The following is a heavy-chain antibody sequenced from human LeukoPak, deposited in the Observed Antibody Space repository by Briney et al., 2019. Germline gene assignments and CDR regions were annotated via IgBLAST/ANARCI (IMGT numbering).Heavy chain of an antibody. Sequence: ASVKVSCKTSGYTFTGYYMHWVRQAPGQGLEYMGWINPNSGGTNSAQKFQGRVTMTRDTSISTAYMELSRLRSDDTAVYYCARTSSSLGNDYWGQGTLVTVSS. CDR1: GYTFTGYY. CDR2: INPNSGGT. J-gene: IGHJ4*02. V-gene: IGHV1-2*02. D-gene: IGHD6-6*01. CDR3: ARTSSSLGNDY.